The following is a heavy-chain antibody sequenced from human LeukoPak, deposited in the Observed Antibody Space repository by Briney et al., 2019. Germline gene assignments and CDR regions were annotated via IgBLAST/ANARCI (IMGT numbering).Heavy chain of an antibody. CDR1: GFTFSTSA. Sequence: AGGSLRLSCAASGFTFSTSAMTWVRQAPGKGLQWVSGISGSGVTDYADSVKGRFTISRDNSKNTLYLQMNSLRAEDTAVYYCARELPFDYWGQGTLVTVSS. V-gene: IGHV3-23*01. CDR3: ARELPFDY. J-gene: IGHJ4*02. CDR2: ISGSGVT.